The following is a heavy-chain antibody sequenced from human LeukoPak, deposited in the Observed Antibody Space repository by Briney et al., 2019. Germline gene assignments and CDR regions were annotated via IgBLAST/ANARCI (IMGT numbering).Heavy chain of an antibody. CDR1: GGSISTTNHF. D-gene: IGHD2-2*01. J-gene: IGHJ4*02. V-gene: IGHV4-39*01. Sequence: PSETLSLTCSVSGGSISTTNHFWGWIRQPPGEGLECIGSIYHIGTTYYYPSLQSRVTISVDTSKNQFSLKLSSVTAADTAVYYCARHDMEDQLLYYFDDWGQGTLVTVSS. CDR2: IYHIGTT. CDR3: ARHDMEDQLLYYFDD.